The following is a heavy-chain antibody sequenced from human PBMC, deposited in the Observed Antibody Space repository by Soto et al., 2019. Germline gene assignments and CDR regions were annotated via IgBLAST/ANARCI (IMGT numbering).Heavy chain of an antibody. CDR2: IYYSGSA. V-gene: IGHV4-59*08. D-gene: IGHD2-15*01. Sequence: SETLSLTCTVSGGSISSYYWSWIRQPPGKGLEWIGYIYYSGSANYNPSLKSRVTISVDTSKNQFSLKLSSVTAADTAVYYCATMGTPATGLYFFDYWGQGSLVTVSS. CDR3: ATMGTPATGLYFFDY. CDR1: GGSISSYY. J-gene: IGHJ4*02.